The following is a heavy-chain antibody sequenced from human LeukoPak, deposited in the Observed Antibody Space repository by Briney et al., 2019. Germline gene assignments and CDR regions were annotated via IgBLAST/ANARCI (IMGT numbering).Heavy chain of an antibody. Sequence: PGGSLRLSCAASGFTFSSYEMNWVRQAPGKGLEWVSYISSSGSTIYYADSVKGRFTISRDNAKNSLYLQMNSLRAEDTAVYYCAREQTYYYYMDVWGKGTTVTISS. CDR2: ISSSGSTI. V-gene: IGHV3-48*03. CDR3: AREQTYYYYMDV. CDR1: GFTFSSYE. J-gene: IGHJ6*03.